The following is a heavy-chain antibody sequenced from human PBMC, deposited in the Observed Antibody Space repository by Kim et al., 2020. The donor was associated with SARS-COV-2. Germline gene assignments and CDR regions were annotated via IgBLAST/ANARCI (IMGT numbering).Heavy chain of an antibody. D-gene: IGHD3-3*01. CDR1: GFTVSSNY. CDR3: AREHYDFWSGQRGPVDP. CDR2: IYSGGST. J-gene: IGHJ5*02. V-gene: IGHV3-53*01. Sequence: GGSLRLSCAASGFTVSSNYMSWVRQAPGKGLEWVSVIYSGGSTYYADSVKGRFTISRDNSKNTLYLQMNSLRAEDTAVYYCAREHYDFWSGQRGPVDPWGQGTLVTVSS.